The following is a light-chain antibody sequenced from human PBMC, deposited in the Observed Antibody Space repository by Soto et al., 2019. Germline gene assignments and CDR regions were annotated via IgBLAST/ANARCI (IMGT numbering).Light chain of an antibody. CDR3: QQYNDWART. Sequence: EVVMTQSPATLSVSPGERATLSCRASQSVRSHLAWYQQKPGQAPSLLIFGASTRAPGVPARFSGSESGTEFTLTISRLQSEDVAVYFCQQYNDWARTFGGGTKVEIK. CDR1: QSVRSH. CDR2: GAS. V-gene: IGKV3-15*01. J-gene: IGKJ4*01.